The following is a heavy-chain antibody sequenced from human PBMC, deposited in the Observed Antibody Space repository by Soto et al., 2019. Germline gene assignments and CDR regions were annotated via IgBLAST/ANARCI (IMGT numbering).Heavy chain of an antibody. J-gene: IGHJ4*02. CDR3: AKDRRVFAE. Sequence: GGSLRLSCAASGFTFSNFAMSWVRQTPGKGLEWVSAITGTGGSTFFADSVKGRFTISRDNSKNTLYLQMNSLRAEDTAVYYGAKDRRVFAERGQRYLVTV. CDR1: GFTFSNFA. D-gene: IGHD3-3*01. CDR2: ITGTGGST. V-gene: IGHV3-23*01.